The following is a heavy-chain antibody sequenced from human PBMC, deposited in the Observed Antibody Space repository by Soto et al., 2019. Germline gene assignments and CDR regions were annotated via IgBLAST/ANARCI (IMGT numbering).Heavy chain of an antibody. J-gene: IGHJ6*02. Sequence: QVPLVQSGAEVKKPGASVKVSCKASGYTFTSYGISWVRQAPGQGLEWMGWISAYNGNTNYAQKLQGRVTMTTDTSTSTAYMELRSLRSDDTAVYYCARRDWGYCSGGSCSDDYYYGMDVWGQGTTVTVSS. CDR3: ARRDWGYCSGGSCSDDYYYGMDV. CDR2: ISAYNGNT. V-gene: IGHV1-18*01. CDR1: GYTFTSYG. D-gene: IGHD2-15*01.